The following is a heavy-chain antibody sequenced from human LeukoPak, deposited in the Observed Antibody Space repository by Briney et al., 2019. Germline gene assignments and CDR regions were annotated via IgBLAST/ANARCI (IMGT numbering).Heavy chain of an antibody. Sequence: SETLSLTCAVYGGSFSGYYWSWIRQSPGKGLEWIGEINHSGNTNYNPSLKSRVTLSVDTSKNQFSLKLSSVTAADTAVYYCARGQTGYYFDFWDQGTLVTVSS. CDR2: INHSGNT. CDR3: ARGQTGYYFDF. CDR1: GGSFSGYY. J-gene: IGHJ4*02. V-gene: IGHV4-34*01.